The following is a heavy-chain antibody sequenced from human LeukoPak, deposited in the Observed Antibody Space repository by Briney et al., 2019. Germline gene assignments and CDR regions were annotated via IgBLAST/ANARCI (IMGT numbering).Heavy chain of an antibody. CDR1: GFTFSDYY. D-gene: IGHD5-18*01. V-gene: IGHV3-11*01. CDR2: ISSSGSTI. CDR3: ARDRRVTASFDY. Sequence: GGSLRLSCAASGFTFSDYYMSWIRQAPGKGLEWVSYISSSGSTICYADSVKGRFTISRDNAKNSLYLQMNSLRAEDTAVYYCARDRRVTASFDYWGQGTLVTVSS. J-gene: IGHJ4*02.